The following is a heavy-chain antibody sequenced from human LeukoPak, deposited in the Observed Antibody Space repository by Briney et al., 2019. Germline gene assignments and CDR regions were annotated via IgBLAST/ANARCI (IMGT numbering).Heavy chain of an antibody. J-gene: IGHJ4*02. CDR1: GFTFSSYS. V-gene: IGHV3-9*01. CDR3: TKGPYYYVSGSLDY. D-gene: IGHD3-10*01. CDR2: ISWNSGSI. Sequence: HSGGSLRLSCAASGFTFSSYSFNWVRQAPGKGLEWVSGISWNSGSIGYADSVKGRFTISRDNAKNSLYLQMNSLGAEDTALYYCTKGPYYYVSGSLDYWGQGTLVTVSS.